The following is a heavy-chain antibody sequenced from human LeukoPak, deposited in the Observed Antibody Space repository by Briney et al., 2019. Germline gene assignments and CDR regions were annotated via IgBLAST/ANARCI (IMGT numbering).Heavy chain of an antibody. CDR3: ARVEVVVVPAATYNWFDP. V-gene: IGHV3-21*01. CDR1: GFTFSSYS. Sequence: GGSLRLSCAASGFTFSSYSMNWVRQAPGKGLEWVSSISSSSSYIYYADSVKGRFTISRDNAKNSLYLQMNSLRAEDTAVYYCARVEVVVVPAATYNWFDPWGQGTLVTVSS. D-gene: IGHD2-2*01. CDR2: ISSSSSYI. J-gene: IGHJ5*02.